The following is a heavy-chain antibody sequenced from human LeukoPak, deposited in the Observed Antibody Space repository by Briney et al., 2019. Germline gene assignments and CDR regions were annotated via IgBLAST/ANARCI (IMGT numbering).Heavy chain of an antibody. J-gene: IGHJ4*02. CDR1: GFTFSSYA. CDR2: ISGSGGST. CDR3: AKGMGGSGSYYTFDY. D-gene: IGHD3-10*01. V-gene: IGHV3-23*01. Sequence: GGSLRLSCAASGFTFSSYAMSWVRQAPGKGLEWVSAISGSGGSTYYADSVKGRFTISRDNSKNTLYLQMNSLRAEDTAVYYCAKGMGGSGSYYTFDYWGQGTLVTVSS.